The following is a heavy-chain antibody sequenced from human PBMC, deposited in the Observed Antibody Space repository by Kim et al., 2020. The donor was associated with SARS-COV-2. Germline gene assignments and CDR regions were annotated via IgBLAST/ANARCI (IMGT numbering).Heavy chain of an antibody. V-gene: IGHV3-23*01. J-gene: IGHJ6*03. CDR1: GFTYTSYS. D-gene: IGHD1-1*01. Sequence: GGSLRLSCAASGFTYTSYSMSWVRQAPGKGLEWVSGISGGGGTKYYEDAVSGLSTTSSDTTKNTLLLLMNSLRVDDTVIYCSAKDWKLHIPGDFFYYID. CDR2: ISGGGGTK. CDR3: AKDWKLHIPGDFFYYID.